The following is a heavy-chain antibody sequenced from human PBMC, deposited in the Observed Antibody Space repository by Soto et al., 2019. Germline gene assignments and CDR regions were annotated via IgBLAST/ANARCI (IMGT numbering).Heavy chain of an antibody. CDR1: GGPMNNYY. V-gene: IGHV4-59*08. D-gene: IGHD3-10*01. CDR2: MGYNGFT. Sequence: QVQLQESGPGLVKPSETLSLTCTISGGPMNNYYCSWFRQPRGQGLEWIGYMGYNGFTRYNPSLRSSVAISINTAKNQFSLNLSSVTAADTALYYCAIQRFGELLGLVDVWGQGITVHVSS. CDR3: AIQRFGELLGLVDV. J-gene: IGHJ6*02.